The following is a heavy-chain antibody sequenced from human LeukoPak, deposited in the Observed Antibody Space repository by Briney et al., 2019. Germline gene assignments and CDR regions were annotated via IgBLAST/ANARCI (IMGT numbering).Heavy chain of an antibody. CDR1: GFTFSSYS. Sequence: PGGSLRLSCAASGFTFSSYSMIWVRQAPGKGLEWVSSISSSSSYIYYADSVKGRFTISRDNAKNSLYLQMNSLRAEDTAVYYCARGGTVTSTLYYYGMDVWGQGTTVTVSS. CDR3: ARGGTVTSTLYYYGMDV. CDR2: ISSSSSYI. D-gene: IGHD4-17*01. V-gene: IGHV3-21*01. J-gene: IGHJ6*02.